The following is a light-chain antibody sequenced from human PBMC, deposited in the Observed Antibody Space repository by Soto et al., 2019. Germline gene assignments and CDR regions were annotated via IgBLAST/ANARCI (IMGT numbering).Light chain of an antibody. CDR1: SSNIGSNY. J-gene: IGLJ2*01. CDR3: AAWDDSLSGVV. Sequence: QSALTQPPSASGTPGQRVTISCSGSSSNIGSNYVYWYQQLPGTAPKLLIYSNNQRPSGVPDRFSGSKSGTSASLAISGLRSADEADYYCAAWDDSLSGVVFGGGTKLTVL. V-gene: IGLV1-47*02. CDR2: SNN.